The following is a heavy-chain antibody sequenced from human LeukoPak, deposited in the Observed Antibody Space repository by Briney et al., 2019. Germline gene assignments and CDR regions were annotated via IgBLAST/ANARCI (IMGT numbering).Heavy chain of an antibody. Sequence: GGSLRLSCAASGFTFRSYAIHWVRQAPGKGLGWVALISSDGKKTYYAVSVRGRFTLSRDNSKNTLFLQMNSLRDEDTAVYYCARSRGASCYYCFDYWGQGTLVTVSS. CDR2: ISSDGKKT. D-gene: IGHD3-22*01. CDR1: GFTFRSYA. J-gene: IGHJ4*02. CDR3: ARSRGASCYYCFDY. V-gene: IGHV3-30*04.